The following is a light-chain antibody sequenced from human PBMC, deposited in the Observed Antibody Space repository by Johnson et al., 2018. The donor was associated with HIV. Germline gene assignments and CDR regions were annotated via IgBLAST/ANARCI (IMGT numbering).Light chain of an antibody. CDR3: GTWDSSLSAV. CDR1: SSNVVSSF. Sequence: VLTQPPSVSAAPGQKVAISCSGSSSNVVSSFVSWYRQVPGTAPKLLIYDNNKRPSGIPGRFSGSKSGPSATLGITGLQTGDEADYYCGTWDSSLSAVFGTGTKVTVL. V-gene: IGLV1-51*01. CDR2: DNN. J-gene: IGLJ1*01.